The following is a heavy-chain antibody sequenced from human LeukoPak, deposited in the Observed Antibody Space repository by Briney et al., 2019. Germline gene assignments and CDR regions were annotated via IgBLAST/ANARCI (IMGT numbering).Heavy chain of an antibody. D-gene: IGHD3-16*02. CDR1: GFTFSDYY. CDR2: ISGSGNTA. V-gene: IGHV3-11*04. Sequence: GGCLRLSCAVSGFTFSDYYMSWISQAPGKGLGWVSYISGSGNTAYYADSVRGRFTVSRDNAKNSLYLQMNSLRADDTAFFYWAGGSGSYRNDYWGQRTLDTVSS. J-gene: IGHJ4*02. CDR3: AGGSGSYRNDY.